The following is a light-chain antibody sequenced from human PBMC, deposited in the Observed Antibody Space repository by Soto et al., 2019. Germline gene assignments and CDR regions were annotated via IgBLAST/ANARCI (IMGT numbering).Light chain of an antibody. Sequence: DIQMTHSPSSVSASVVYRFTLTFLASQGISSWLAWYQQKPGKAPKLLIYAASSLQSGVPSRFSGSGSGTDFTLTISSLQPEDFATYYCQKANSFPLTFGGGTKVDIK. J-gene: IGKJ4*01. CDR3: QKANSFPLT. CDR1: QGISSW. CDR2: AAS. V-gene: IGKV1-12*01.